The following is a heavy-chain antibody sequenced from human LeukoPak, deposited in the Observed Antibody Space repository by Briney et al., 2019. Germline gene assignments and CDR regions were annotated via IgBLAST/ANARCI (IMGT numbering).Heavy chain of an antibody. V-gene: IGHV3-73*01. CDR1: GFTFSGSA. J-gene: IGHJ4*02. Sequence: GGSLKLSCAASGFTFSGSAMRWVRQASGKGLEWVGRIKSKANSYATAYAASVRGRFTISRDDSKNTLYLQMNSLRAEDTAVYYCAKRSVAVAGTFDYWGQGTLVTVSS. CDR2: IKSKANSYAT. D-gene: IGHD6-19*01. CDR3: AKRSVAVAGTFDY.